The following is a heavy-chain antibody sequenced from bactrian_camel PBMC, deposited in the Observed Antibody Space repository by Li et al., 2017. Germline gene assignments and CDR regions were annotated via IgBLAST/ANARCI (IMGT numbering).Heavy chain of an antibody. D-gene: IGHD2*01. V-gene: IGHV3S55*01. J-gene: IGHJ6*01. CDR1: GYNLADSD. CDR3: ASTGRPNDCGPAQKLLLHSARGGRDFGI. Sequence: HVQLVESGGGSMQPGGSLRLSCTASGYNLADSDMGWYRHIPGNECQLVSTISRGSDGSTYYQRSVKGRFTISVDGVKKILFLQMNELKAEDTATYYCASTGRPNDCGPAQKLLLHSARGGRDFGIWGQGTQVTVS. CDR2: ISRGSDGST.